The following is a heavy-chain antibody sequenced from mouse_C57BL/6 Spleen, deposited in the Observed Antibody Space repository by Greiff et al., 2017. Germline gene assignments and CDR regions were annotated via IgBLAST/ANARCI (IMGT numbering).Heavy chain of an antibody. Sequence: QVQLQQSGAELVRPGTSVKVSCKASGYAFTNYLIEWVKQRPGQGLEWIGVINPGSGGTNYNEKFKGKATLTADKSSSTAYMQLSSLTSEDSAVYFCARSGSVFDYWGQGTTLTGSS. V-gene: IGHV1-54*01. CDR2: INPGSGGT. D-gene: IGHD1-3*01. CDR3: ARSGSVFDY. CDR1: GYAFTNYL. J-gene: IGHJ2*01.